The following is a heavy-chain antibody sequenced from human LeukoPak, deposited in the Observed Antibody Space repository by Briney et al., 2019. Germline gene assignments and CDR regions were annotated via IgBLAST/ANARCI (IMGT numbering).Heavy chain of an antibody. J-gene: IGHJ5*02. Sequence: SETLSLTCTVSGGSISSYYWSWIRQPPGKGLEWIGYIYYSGSTNYNPSLKSRVTISVDTSKNQFFLKLSSVTAADTAVYYCTYSGSYYNWFDPWGQGTLVTVSS. CDR2: IYYSGST. V-gene: IGHV4-59*01. D-gene: IGHD3-10*01. CDR1: GGSISSYY. CDR3: TYSGSYYNWFDP.